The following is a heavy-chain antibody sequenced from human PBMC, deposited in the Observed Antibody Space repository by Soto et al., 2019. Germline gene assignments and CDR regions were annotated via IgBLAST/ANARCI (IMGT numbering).Heavy chain of an antibody. J-gene: IGHJ6*02. CDR1: GGSISSYY. CDR3: ARDLYYYDSSGYLNYYHYYGMDV. D-gene: IGHD3-22*01. Sequence: QVQLQESGPGLVKPSETLSLTCTVSGGSISSYYWSWIRQPPGKGLEWIGYIYYSGSTNYNPSLTRRATISVDTSKIQFPLKLSSVTAAATAVYYCARDLYYYDSSGYLNYYHYYGMDVWGQGTTVTVSS. V-gene: IGHV4-59*01. CDR2: IYYSGST.